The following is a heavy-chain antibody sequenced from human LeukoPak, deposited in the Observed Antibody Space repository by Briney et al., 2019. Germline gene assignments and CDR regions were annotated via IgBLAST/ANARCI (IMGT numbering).Heavy chain of an antibody. D-gene: IGHD6-25*01. J-gene: IGHJ4*02. CDR1: GFNFSGYG. CDR2: MEHDGTIK. CDR3: ATNSAYGSYLDS. V-gene: IGHV3-30*02. Sequence: GGSLRLSCETSGFNFSGYGLHWARQPPGKGLQWLAFMEHDGTIKYFSDSVEGRFTISRDNSQNTLFLQLNSLRTEDTAVYYCATNSAYGSYLDSWGQGTLVTVSS.